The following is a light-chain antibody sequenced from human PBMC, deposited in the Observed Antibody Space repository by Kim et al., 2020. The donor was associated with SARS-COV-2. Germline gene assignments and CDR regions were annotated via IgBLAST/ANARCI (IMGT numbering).Light chain of an antibody. CDR3: QQYNDWPLIT. CDR2: GAS. V-gene: IGKV3-15*01. CDR1: QSVGNN. Sequence: IVMTQSPATLSESPGERVTLSCRASQSVGNNLAWYQQRPGQAPRLLIYGASTRATDISARFSGDGSGTEFTLTIRSLQSEDFAVYYCQQYNDWPLITFGGGTKVDIK. J-gene: IGKJ4*01.